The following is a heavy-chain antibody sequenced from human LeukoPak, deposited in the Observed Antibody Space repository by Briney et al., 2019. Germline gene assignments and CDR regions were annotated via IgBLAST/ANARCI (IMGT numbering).Heavy chain of an antibody. D-gene: IGHD3-10*01. CDR1: GFTFSSYS. CDR3: ARDPYGSGSYYNANFDY. Sequence: GGSLRLSCAASGFTFSSYSMNWVRQAPGKGLEWVSSISSSSSYIYYADSVKGRFTISRDNAKNSLYLQMNSLRAEDTAVYYCARDPYGSGSYYNANFDYWGQGTLVTVSS. J-gene: IGHJ4*02. CDR2: ISSSSSYI. V-gene: IGHV3-21*01.